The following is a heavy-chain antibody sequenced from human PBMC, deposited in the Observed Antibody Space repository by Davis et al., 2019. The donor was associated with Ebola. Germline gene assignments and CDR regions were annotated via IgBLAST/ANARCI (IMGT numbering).Heavy chain of an antibody. CDR2: ISAYNGNT. CDR3: ARVEGITGTTWEDY. J-gene: IGHJ4*02. D-gene: IGHD1-20*01. CDR1: GYTFTSYG. V-gene: IGHV1-18*01. Sequence: ASVKVSCKASGYTFTSYGISWVRQAPGQGLEWMGWISAYNGNTNYAQKLQGRVTMTTDTSTSTAYMELRSLRSDDTAVYYCARVEGITGTTWEDYWGQGTLVTASS.